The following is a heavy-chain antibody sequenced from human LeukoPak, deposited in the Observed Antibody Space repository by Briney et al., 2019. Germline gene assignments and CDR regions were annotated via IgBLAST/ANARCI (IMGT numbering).Heavy chain of an antibody. D-gene: IGHD3-22*01. CDR3: ARDMGNYYDSSGPFDY. J-gene: IGHJ4*02. Sequence: PSETLSLTCTVSGSSISSGYYWGWIRQPPGKGLEWIGNIFYSGSTYYSPSLKSRVTISLDTSRNQFSLKLNSVTAAGTAVYYCARDMGNYYDSSGPFDYWGQGTLVTVSS. CDR1: GSSISSGYY. CDR2: IFYSGST. V-gene: IGHV4-38-2*02.